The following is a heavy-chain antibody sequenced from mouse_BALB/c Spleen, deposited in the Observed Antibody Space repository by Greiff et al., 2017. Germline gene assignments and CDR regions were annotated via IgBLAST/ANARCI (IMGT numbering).Heavy chain of an antibody. J-gene: IGHJ3*01. CDR2: ISSGGSYT. V-gene: IGHV5-9*02. D-gene: IGHD2-1*01. Sequence: EVMLVESGGGLVKPGGSLKLSCAASGFAFSSYDMSWVRQTPEKRLEWVAYISSGGSYTYYPDTVTGRFTISRDNAKNTLYLEMSSLRSEDTAMYYCARGGNYVPWFAYWGQGTLVTVSA. CDR3: ARGGNYVPWFAY. CDR1: GFAFSSYD.